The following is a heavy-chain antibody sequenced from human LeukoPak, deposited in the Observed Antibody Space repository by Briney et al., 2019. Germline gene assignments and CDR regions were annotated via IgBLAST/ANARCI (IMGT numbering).Heavy chain of an antibody. Sequence: ASVKVSCKASGYSFTSYYMHWVRQAPGQGPEWMGMIDPSRGITSYVQRFQGRVTMTRDTSTNTVYMELRSLTSEDTAVYYCARGPNSSGFYFFDYRGQGTLVTVSS. CDR2: IDPSRGIT. V-gene: IGHV1-46*01. CDR1: GYSFTSYY. D-gene: IGHD6-25*01. J-gene: IGHJ4*02. CDR3: ARGPNSSGFYFFDY.